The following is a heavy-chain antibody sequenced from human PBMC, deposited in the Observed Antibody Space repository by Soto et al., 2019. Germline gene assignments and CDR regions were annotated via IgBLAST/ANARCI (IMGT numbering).Heavy chain of an antibody. Sequence: XGSLRLSGAACGFTFSSYEINWVRQAPGKGLEWVSYISSSGSTIYYADSVKGRFTISRDNAKNSLYLQMNSLRAEDTAVYYCARDPPFDYWGQGSLVTVSS. CDR1: GFTFSSYE. V-gene: IGHV3-48*03. CDR2: ISSSGSTI. J-gene: IGHJ4*02. CDR3: ARDPPFDY.